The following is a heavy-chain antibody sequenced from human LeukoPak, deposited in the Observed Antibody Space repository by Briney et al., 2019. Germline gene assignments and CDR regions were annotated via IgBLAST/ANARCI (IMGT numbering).Heavy chain of an antibody. J-gene: IGHJ4*02. CDR3: ATCSSTSCYPSGY. D-gene: IGHD2-2*01. CDR1: GYTFTGYY. CDR2: INPNSGGT. Sequence: GASVKVSCKASGYTFTGYYMHWVRQAPGQGLEWMGWINPNSGGTNYAQKFQGRVTMTRDTSISTAYMELSRPRSDDTAVYYCATCSSTSCYPSGYWGQGTLVTVSS. V-gene: IGHV1-2*02.